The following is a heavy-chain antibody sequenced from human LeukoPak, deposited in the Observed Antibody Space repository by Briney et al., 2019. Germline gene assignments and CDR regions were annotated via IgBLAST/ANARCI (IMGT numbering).Heavy chain of an antibody. D-gene: IGHD3-22*01. CDR1: GYTFTGYY. Sequence: ASVKVSCKASGYTFTGYYMHWVRQAPGQGLEWMGWINPNSGGTNYAQKLQGRVTMTRDMSTSTVHMELSSLRSEDTALYYCATGSHVRVYDSNPYYGHYWGQGTLVTVSS. CDR2: INPNSGGT. CDR3: ATGSHVRVYDSNPYYGHY. J-gene: IGHJ4*02. V-gene: IGHV1-2*02.